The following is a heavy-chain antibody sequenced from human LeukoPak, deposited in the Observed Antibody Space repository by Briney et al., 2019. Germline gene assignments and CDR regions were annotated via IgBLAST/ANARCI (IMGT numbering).Heavy chain of an antibody. V-gene: IGHV3-7*01. J-gene: IGHJ6*03. CDR3: ASGMDSSGYYYYYYYYMDV. Sequence: GGSLRLSCAASGFTFSSYWMSWVRQAPGKGLEWVANIKQDGSEKYYVDSVKGRFTISRDNAKNSLYLQMNSLRAEDTAVYYCASGMDSSGYYYYYYYYMDVWGKGTTVTVSS. CDR2: IKQDGSEK. CDR1: GFTFSSYW. D-gene: IGHD3-22*01.